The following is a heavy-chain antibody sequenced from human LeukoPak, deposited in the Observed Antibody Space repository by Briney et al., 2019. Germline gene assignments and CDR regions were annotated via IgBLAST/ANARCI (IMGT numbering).Heavy chain of an antibody. V-gene: IGHV4-4*07. D-gene: IGHD5-12*01. J-gene: IGHJ4*02. CDR3: ARELTPVASYDY. CDR2: IYTSGST. Sequence: SETLSLTCTVSGGSISSYYWSWLRQPAGKGLEWIGRIYTSGSTNYNPSLKSRVTMSVDTSKNQFSLKLSSVTAADTAVYYCARELTPVASYDYWGQRTLVTVSS. CDR1: GGSISSYY.